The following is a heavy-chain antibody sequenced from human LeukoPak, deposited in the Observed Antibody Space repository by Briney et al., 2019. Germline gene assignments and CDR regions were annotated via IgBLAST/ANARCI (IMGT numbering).Heavy chain of an antibody. D-gene: IGHD6-13*01. J-gene: IGHJ3*02. V-gene: IGHV3-7*04. CDR2: IKRDGSEK. CDR1: GFTFSGYW. CDR3: ARDWQWQQLDGDAFDI. Sequence: GGSLRLSCAASGFTFSGYWMSWVRQAPGKGLEWVDNIKRDGSEKYYVDSVKGRFTISRDNAKNSLFLQMNSLRAEDTAVYYCARDWQWQQLDGDAFDIWGQGTMVTVSS.